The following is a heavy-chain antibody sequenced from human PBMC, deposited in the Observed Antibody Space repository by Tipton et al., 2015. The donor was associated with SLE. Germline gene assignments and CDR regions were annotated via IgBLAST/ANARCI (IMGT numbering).Heavy chain of an antibody. V-gene: IGHV4-31*03. J-gene: IGHJ4*02. D-gene: IGHD5-12*01. CDR1: GGSISSDDYY. CDR2: IYKSGDT. Sequence: TLSLTCTVSGGSISSDDYYWTWVRQHPGKGLEWIGHIYKSGDTHYNPSLKSRVTMSVDTSKNQFSLKLSSVTAADTAVYYCARGGVGGYDYFDYWGQGTLVTVSS. CDR3: ARGGVGGYDYFDY.